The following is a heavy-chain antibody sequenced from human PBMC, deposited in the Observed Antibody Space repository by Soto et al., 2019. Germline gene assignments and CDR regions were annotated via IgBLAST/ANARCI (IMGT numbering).Heavy chain of an antibody. CDR1: GGSFSGYY. Sequence: LSLTCAVYGGSFSGYYWSWNRQPPGKGLEWIGEINHSGSTNYNPSLKSRVTISVDTSKNQFSLKLSSVTAADAAVYYCASSYRRSWYPPPGMDVWGQGTTVTVSS. J-gene: IGHJ6*02. D-gene: IGHD6-13*01. V-gene: IGHV4-34*01. CDR2: INHSGST. CDR3: ASSYRRSWYPPPGMDV.